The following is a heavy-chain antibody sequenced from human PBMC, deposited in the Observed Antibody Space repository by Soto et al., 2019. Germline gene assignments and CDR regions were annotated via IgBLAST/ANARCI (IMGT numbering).Heavy chain of an antibody. J-gene: IGHJ4*02. D-gene: IGHD5-18*01. CDR2: INHSGST. CDR3: ARAGRGYSYVDY. Sequence: SETLSLTCAVYGGSFSGYYLSWIRQPPGKGLEWIGEINHSGSTNYNPSLKSRVTISVDTSKNQFSLKLSSVTAADTAVYYCARAGRGYSYVDYWGQGTLVTVYS. CDR1: GGSFSGYY. V-gene: IGHV4-34*01.